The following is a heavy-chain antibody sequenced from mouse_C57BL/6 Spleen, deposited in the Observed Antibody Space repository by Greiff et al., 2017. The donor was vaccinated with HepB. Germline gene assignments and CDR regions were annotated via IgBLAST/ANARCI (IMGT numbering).Heavy chain of an antibody. Sequence: QVQLKQSGPGLVQPSQSLSITCTVSGFSLTSYGVHWVRQSPGKGLEWLGVIWSGGSTDYNAAFISRLSISKDNSKSQVFFKMNSLQADDTAIYYCARGHMDDGYWYYFDYWGQGTTLTVSS. J-gene: IGHJ2*01. D-gene: IGHD2-3*01. CDR1: GFSLTSYG. V-gene: IGHV2-2*01. CDR3: ARGHMDDGYWYYFDY. CDR2: IWSGGST.